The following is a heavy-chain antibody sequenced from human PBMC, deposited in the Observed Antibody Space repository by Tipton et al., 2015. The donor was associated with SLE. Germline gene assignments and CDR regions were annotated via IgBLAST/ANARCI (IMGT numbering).Heavy chain of an antibody. Sequence: QVQLVQSGSELKKPGASVKGSCKASGYTFINYALNWVRQAPGQGLEWMGWINTNTGEPTYVQGFTGRFVFSLDTSATTAYLQISSLKAEDTAVYSCARDREAYSGTFEYWGQGTMVTVSS. V-gene: IGHV7-4-1*02. CDR1: GYTFINYA. D-gene: IGHD1-26*01. J-gene: IGHJ4*02. CDR3: ARDREAYSGTFEY. CDR2: INTNTGEP.